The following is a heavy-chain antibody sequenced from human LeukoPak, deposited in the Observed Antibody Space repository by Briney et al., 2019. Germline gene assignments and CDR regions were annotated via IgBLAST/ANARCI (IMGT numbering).Heavy chain of an antibody. CDR3: SLQRLSTGFDY. CDR2: TNPNSGNT. V-gene: IGHV1-8*01. Sequence: ASVKVSCKASGYTFTSYNINWVRHATGQGLEWMGWTNPNSGNTGYAQKFQGRVTMTRDTSISTAYMELSSLRSEDTAVYYCSLQRLSTGFDYWGQGSLVTVAS. CDR1: GYTFTSYN. J-gene: IGHJ4*02. D-gene: IGHD6-19*01.